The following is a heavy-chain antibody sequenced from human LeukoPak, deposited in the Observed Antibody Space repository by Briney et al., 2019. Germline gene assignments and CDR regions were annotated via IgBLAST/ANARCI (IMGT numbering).Heavy chain of an antibody. V-gene: IGHV4-59*08. D-gene: IGHD6-13*01. CDR1: GGSISGYY. CDR3: ARSPYSSSWYENYFEY. Sequence: PSETLSLTCTVSGGSISGYYWSWIRQPPGKELEWIAYIYYSGSTDYSPSLKSRVTISVHTSKNQFSLKLTSVTAADTAVYYCARSPYSSSWYENYFEYWGQGTLVTVSS. J-gene: IGHJ4*02. CDR2: IYYSGST.